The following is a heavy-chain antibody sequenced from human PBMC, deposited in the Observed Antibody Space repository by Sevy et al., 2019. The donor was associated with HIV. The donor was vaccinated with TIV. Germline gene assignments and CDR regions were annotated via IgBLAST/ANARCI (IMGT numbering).Heavy chain of an antibody. D-gene: IGHD1-26*01. Sequence: SETLSLTCTVSGGSISSYYWSWIRQPPGKGLEWIGYIYYSGSTNYNPSLKSRVTISVDTSKNQFSLKLSSVTAADTAVYYCARDLSGSYGDAFDIRGQGTMVTVSS. CDR3: ARDLSGSYGDAFDI. V-gene: IGHV4-59*01. CDR2: IYYSGST. CDR1: GGSISSYY. J-gene: IGHJ3*02.